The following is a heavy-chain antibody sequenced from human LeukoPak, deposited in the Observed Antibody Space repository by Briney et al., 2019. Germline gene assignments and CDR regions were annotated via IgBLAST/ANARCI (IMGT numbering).Heavy chain of an antibody. CDR2: IYHSGST. Sequence: PSETLSLTCTVSGGSFSSGSYYWSWIRQPPGKGLEWIGYIYHSGSTYYNPSLKSRVTISVDRSKNQFSLKLSSVTAADTAVYYCAGSYDSSGWHYFDYWGQGTLVTVSS. V-gene: IGHV4-30-2*01. D-gene: IGHD3-22*01. J-gene: IGHJ4*02. CDR3: AGSYDSSGWHYFDY. CDR1: GGSFSSGSYY.